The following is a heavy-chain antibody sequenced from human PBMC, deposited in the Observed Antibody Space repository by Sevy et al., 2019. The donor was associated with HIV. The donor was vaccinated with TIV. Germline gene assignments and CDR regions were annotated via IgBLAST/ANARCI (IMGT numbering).Heavy chain of an antibody. Sequence: LSLTCAASGFTFSTYWMHWVRQVPGKGLVWVSRIDGDGSGTSYADSVKGRFTISRDNAKNTLYLQMNSLRAEDTAVYYCARGFRDVWGKGTTVTVSS. CDR3: ARGFRDV. J-gene: IGHJ6*04. V-gene: IGHV3-74*01. CDR1: GFTFSTYW. CDR2: IDGDGSGT.